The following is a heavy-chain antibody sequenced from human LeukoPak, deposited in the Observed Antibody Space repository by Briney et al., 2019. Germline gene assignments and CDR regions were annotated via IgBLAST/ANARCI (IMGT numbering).Heavy chain of an antibody. J-gene: IGHJ3*02. Sequence: GASVKVSCKASGYTFTGYFMHWVRQAPGQGPEWMGWINPNSGGTNYAQKFQGRVIMTRDTSISTAYMELSRLRSDDTAVYYCARDLGFCSRTSCFGYDIWGQGTMVTVSS. CDR3: ARDLGFCSRTSCFGYDI. V-gene: IGHV1-2*02. D-gene: IGHD2-2*01. CDR2: INPNSGGT. CDR1: GYTFTGYF.